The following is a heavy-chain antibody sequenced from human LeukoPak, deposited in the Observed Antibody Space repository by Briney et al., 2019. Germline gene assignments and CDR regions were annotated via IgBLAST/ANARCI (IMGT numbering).Heavy chain of an antibody. CDR1: GGTFSSYA. D-gene: IGHD1-7*01. V-gene: IGHV1-69*04. J-gene: IGHJ4*02. CDR3: ARVGSMGLTGTYHFDY. Sequence: SVKVSCKASGGTFSSYAISWVRQAPGQGLEWMGRIIPIFGIANYAQKFQGRVTITADKSTSTAYMELSSLRSEDTAVYYCARVGSMGLTGTYHFDYWGQGTLVTVSS. CDR2: IIPIFGIA.